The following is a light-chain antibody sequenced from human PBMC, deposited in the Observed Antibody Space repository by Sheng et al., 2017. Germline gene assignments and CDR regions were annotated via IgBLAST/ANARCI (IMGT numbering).Light chain of an antibody. CDR2: RDN. Sequence: SYELTQPLSVSVALGQTARITCGGNNIGSKSVHWYQQKPGQAPVLVIYRDNNRPSGIPERFSGSNSGTTATLTISRAQAGDEADYYCWVWDTHTGVFGTGTKVSVL. CDR1: NIGSKS. V-gene: IGLV3-9*01. J-gene: IGLJ1*01. CDR3: WVWDTHTGV.